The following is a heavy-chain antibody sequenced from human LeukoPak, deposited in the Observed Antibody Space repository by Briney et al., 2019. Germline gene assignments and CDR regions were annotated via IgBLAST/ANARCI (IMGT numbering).Heavy chain of an antibody. V-gene: IGHV3-74*01. D-gene: IGHD6-19*01. CDR2: INSDESGT. CDR3: ARGTSVAGSDY. Sequence: PGGSLRLSCAASGFTFSNYWIHWVRQAPGKGPVWVSHINSDESGTSYADSVKGRFTVSRDNAKNTLYLQMNSLRVEDTAVYYCARGTSVAGSDYWGQGTLVTVSS. CDR1: GFTFSNYW. J-gene: IGHJ4*02.